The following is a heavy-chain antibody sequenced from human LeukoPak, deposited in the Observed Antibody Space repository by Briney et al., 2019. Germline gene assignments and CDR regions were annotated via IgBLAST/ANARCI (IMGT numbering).Heavy chain of an antibody. D-gene: IGHD2-15*01. CDR2: IYHSGST. V-gene: IGHV4-30-2*01. J-gene: IGHJ4*02. CDR3: ARDRCSGGSCYSGYFDY. Sequence: SETLSLTCAVSGGSISSGGYSWSWIRQPPGKGLEWIGYIYHSGSTYYNPSLKSRVTISVDRSKNQFSLKLSSATAADTAVYYCARDRCSGGSCYSGYFDYWGQGTLVTVSS. CDR1: GGSISSGGYS.